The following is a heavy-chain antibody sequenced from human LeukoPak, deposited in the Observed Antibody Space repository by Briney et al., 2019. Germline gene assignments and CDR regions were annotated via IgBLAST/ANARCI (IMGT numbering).Heavy chain of an antibody. CDR1: GLTVSSNY. V-gene: IGHV3-53*01. CDR3: ARGGGSGRNYFDY. Sequence: GGSLRLSCAASGLTVSSNYMSWVRQAPRKGLEWVSVFYSGGTTNYADSVKGRFTISRDSSKNTLYLQMNSLRAEDTAVYYCARGGGSGRNYFDYWGQGTLVTVSS. CDR2: FYSGGTT. J-gene: IGHJ4*02. D-gene: IGHD6-19*01.